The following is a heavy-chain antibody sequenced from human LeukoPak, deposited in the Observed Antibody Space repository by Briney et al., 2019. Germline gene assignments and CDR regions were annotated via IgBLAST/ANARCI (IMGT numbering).Heavy chain of an antibody. Sequence: PSETLSLTCTVSGGSISSGDYYWSWIRQPPGKGLEWIGYIYYSGSTYYNPSLKSRVTISVDTSKNQFSLKLSSVTAADTAVYYCARHKIITTMINYGRWFDPWGQGTLVTVSS. CDR3: ARHKIITTMINYGRWFDP. CDR1: GGSISSGDYY. V-gene: IGHV4-30-4*01. D-gene: IGHD4-17*01. J-gene: IGHJ5*02. CDR2: IYYSGST.